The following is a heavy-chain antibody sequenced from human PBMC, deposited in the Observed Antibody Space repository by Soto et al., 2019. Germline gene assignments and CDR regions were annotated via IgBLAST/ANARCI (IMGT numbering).Heavy chain of an antibody. Sequence: SETLSLTCTVSGDYISSYYWSWIRQPPGKGLEWIAYIYYSGNTNYNPSLKSRVTISVDTSRTQFSLNLSSVTAADTAVYYCARETDRGLGYWGQGTLVTVSS. CDR2: IYYSGNT. V-gene: IGHV4-59*01. D-gene: IGHD3-22*01. CDR3: ARETDRGLGY. CDR1: GDYISSYY. J-gene: IGHJ4*02.